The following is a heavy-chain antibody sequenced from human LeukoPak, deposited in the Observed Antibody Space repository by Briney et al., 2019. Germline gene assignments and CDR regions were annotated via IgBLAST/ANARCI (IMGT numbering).Heavy chain of an antibody. J-gene: IGHJ5*02. CDR3: ARGYSSSWNNWFDP. V-gene: IGHV4-59*01. Sequence: SETLSLTCTVSGGSISSYYWSWIRQPPGKGLEWIGYIYYSGSTNYNPSLKSRFTILVDTSKNQFSLKLSSVTAADTAVYYCARGYSSSWNNWFDPWGQGTLVTVSS. CDR2: IYYSGST. CDR1: GGSISSYY. D-gene: IGHD6-13*01.